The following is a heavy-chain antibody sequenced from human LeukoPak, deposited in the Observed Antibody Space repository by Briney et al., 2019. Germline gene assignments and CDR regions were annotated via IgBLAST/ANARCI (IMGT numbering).Heavy chain of an antibody. CDR1: GYTFTSYG. D-gene: IGHD3-10*01. V-gene: IGHV1-18*01. Sequence: ASVKVSCKASGYTFTSYGISWVRQAPGQGLEWMGWISAYNGNTNYAQKLQGRVTMTTDTSTSTAYMELRSPRSDDTAVYYCARDGDVLLWFGELLSFDYWGQGTLVTVSS. J-gene: IGHJ4*02. CDR2: ISAYNGNT. CDR3: ARDGDVLLWFGELLSFDY.